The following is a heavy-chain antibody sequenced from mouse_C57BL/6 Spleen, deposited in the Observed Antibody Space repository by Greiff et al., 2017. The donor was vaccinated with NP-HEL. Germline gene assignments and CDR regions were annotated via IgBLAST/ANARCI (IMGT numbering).Heavy chain of an antibody. J-gene: IGHJ4*01. V-gene: IGHV1-61*01. Sequence: QVQLQQPGAELVRPGSSVKLSCKASGYTFTSYWMDWVKQRPGQGLEWIGNIYPSDSETHYNQKFKDKATLTVDKSSSTAYIQLSSLTSEDSAVYYCARSGYYGMDYWGQGTSVTVSS. CDR2: IYPSDSET. CDR3: ARSGYYGMDY. D-gene: IGHD3-1*01. CDR1: GYTFTSYW.